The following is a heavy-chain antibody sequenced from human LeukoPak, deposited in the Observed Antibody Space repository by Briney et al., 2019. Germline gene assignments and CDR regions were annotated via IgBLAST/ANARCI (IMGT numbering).Heavy chain of an antibody. CDR1: GSTFNSYW. CDR3: ARGRYFDSEYFHH. Sequence: GGSLRLSCAASGSTFNSYWMHWVRQAPGKGLVWVSRMNSDGSSTSYADSVKGRFTISRDNAKNTLYLQMNSLRAEDTAVYYCARGRYFDSEYFHHWGQGTLVTVSS. D-gene: IGHD3-9*01. CDR2: MNSDGSST. J-gene: IGHJ1*01. V-gene: IGHV3-74*01.